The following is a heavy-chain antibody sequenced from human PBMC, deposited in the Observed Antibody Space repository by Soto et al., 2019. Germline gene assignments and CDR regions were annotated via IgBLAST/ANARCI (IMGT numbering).Heavy chain of an antibody. CDR3: ATGVGYYAILTGTYTRSYFAH. V-gene: IGHV3-7*01. D-gene: IGHD3-9*01. J-gene: IGHJ4*02. CDR1: GFPFSSYW. CDR2: IKQEEREK. Sequence: EVQLVESGGGLVQPGGSLRLSCATSGFPFSSYWMSWLRQAPGKGLEWVANIKQEEREKYYVDSVKGRFTISRDNAKNSLYLQMNTLRAEDTAVYYCATGVGYYAILTGTYTRSYFAHWGLGTLVTVSS.